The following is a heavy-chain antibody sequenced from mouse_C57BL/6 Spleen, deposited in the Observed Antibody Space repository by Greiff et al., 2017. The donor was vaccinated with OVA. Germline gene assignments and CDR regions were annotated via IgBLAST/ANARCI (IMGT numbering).Heavy chain of an antibody. CDR2: IYPGDGDT. CDR3: AREDYGYDGGFAY. Sequence: VQLQQSGPELVKPGASVKISCKASGYAFSSSWMNWVKQRPGKGLEWIGRIYPGDGDTNYNGKFKGKATLTADKSSSTAYMQLSSLTSEDSAVYFCAREDYGYDGGFAYWGQGTLVTVSA. D-gene: IGHD2-2*01. CDR1: GYAFSSSW. J-gene: IGHJ3*01. V-gene: IGHV1-82*01.